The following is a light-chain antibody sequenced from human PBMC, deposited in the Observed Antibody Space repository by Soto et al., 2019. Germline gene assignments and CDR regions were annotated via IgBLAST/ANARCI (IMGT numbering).Light chain of an antibody. Sequence: EIVLTQSPGTLSLSPGERATLSCRASQSVSTSYLAWYQQKPGQAPRLLIYGASSRATGIPDRFSGSGSGADFTLTISRLEPEDFAVYCQQYGSVPLTFGGGTKVEIK. J-gene: IGKJ4*01. CDR2: GAS. V-gene: IGKV3-20*01. CDR1: QSVSTSY. CDR3: QQYGSVPLT.